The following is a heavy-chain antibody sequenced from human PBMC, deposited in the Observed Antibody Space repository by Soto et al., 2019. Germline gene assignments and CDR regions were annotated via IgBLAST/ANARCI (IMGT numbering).Heavy chain of an antibody. J-gene: IGHJ6*02. CDR2: INPNSGGT. CDR1: GYTFTGYY. Sequence: ASVKVSCKASGYTFTGYYMHWVRQAPGQGLEWMGWINPNSGGTSYAQKFQGRVTMTRDTSISTAYMELSRLRSDDTAVYYCARDRNSSWPYYYYYGMDVWGQGTTVTVSS. D-gene: IGHD6-13*01. CDR3: ARDRNSSWPYYYYYGMDV. V-gene: IGHV1-2*02.